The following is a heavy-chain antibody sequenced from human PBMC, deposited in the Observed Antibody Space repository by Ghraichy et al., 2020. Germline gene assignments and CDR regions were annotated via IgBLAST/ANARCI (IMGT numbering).Heavy chain of an antibody. D-gene: IGHD2-2*02. CDR1: GYTFTSYY. V-gene: IGHV1-46*01. Sequence: ASVKVSCKASGYTFTSYYMHWVRQAPGQGLEWMGIINPSGGSTSYAQKFQGRVTMTRDTSTSTVYMELSSLRSEDTAVYYCARSIVVVPAAITYYYYGMDVWGQGTTVTVSS. CDR2: INPSGGST. CDR3: ARSIVVVPAAITYYYYGMDV. J-gene: IGHJ6*02.